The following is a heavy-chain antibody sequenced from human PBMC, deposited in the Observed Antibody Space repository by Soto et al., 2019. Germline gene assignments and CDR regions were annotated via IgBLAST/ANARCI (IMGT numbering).Heavy chain of an antibody. CDR2: IKSKTDGGTT. V-gene: IGHV3-15*07. J-gene: IGHJ6*02. CDR1: GFTFSNAW. D-gene: IGHD3-10*01. Sequence: GGSLRLSCAASGFTFSNAWMNWVRQAPGKGLEWVGRIKSKTDGGTTDYAAPGKGRFTISRDDSKNMQYLQMNSLQTEVTAVYYGTTDLIDGDGSGSPTYYYYGMDVWGQGTTVTVSS. CDR3: TTDLIDGDGSGSPTYYYYGMDV.